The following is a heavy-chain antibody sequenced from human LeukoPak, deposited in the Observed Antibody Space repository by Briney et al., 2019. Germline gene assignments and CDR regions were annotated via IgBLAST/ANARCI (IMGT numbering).Heavy chain of an antibody. CDR1: GFTFSSYT. CDR3: ARGRYDSSGYYPIFDY. J-gene: IGHJ4*02. D-gene: IGHD3-22*01. Sequence: GGSLRPSCAGSGFTFSSYTMSWVRQAPGKGLEWVSSISRSSIYTYYADSVKGRLTISRDDAKNSLYLQMNSLRAEDTAMYYCARGRYDSSGYYPIFDYWGQGTLVTVSS. V-gene: IGHV3-21*01. CDR2: ISRSSIYT.